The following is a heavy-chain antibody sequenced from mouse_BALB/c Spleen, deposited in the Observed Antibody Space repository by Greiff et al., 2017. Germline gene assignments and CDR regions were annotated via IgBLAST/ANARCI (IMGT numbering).Heavy chain of an antibody. Sequence: EVKLVESGGGLVKPGGSLKLSCAASGFTFSSYAMSWVRQTPEKRLEWVASISSGGSTYYPDSVKGRFTISRDNARNILYLQMSSLRSEDTAMYYCARVETARATMDYWGQGTSVTVSS. J-gene: IGHJ4*01. V-gene: IGHV5-6-5*01. CDR2: ISSGGST. CDR3: ARVETARATMDY. D-gene: IGHD3-2*01. CDR1: GFTFSSYA.